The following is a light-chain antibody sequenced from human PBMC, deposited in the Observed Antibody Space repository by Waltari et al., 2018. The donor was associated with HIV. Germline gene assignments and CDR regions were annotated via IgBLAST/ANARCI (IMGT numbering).Light chain of an antibody. V-gene: IGLV4-69*01. J-gene: IGLJ3*02. Sequence: QIILTQSPSASASPGASVTLTCTLSSEHSNFAIAWLQQQPEKGPRYLMKLNSDGSHTKGDGIPDRFSGSSSGAERYLRISSLHSDDEADYYCQTWGMGIVVFGGGTKLTVL. CDR2: LNSDGSH. CDR1: SEHSNFA. CDR3: QTWGMGIVV.